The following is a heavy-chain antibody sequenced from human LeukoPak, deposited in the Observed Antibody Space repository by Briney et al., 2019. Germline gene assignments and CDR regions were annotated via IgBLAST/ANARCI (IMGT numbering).Heavy chain of an antibody. J-gene: IGHJ5*02. V-gene: IGHV3-30*02. CDR1: GFTFSNYG. CDR3: SKDLTSDFGGDLDP. Sequence: VGSLRLSCAASGFTFSNYGMHWVRQAPGKGLEWVALISIDGSQKYYADSVKGRFTISRDNSKSTVYLQMNSLRVEDAAVYYCSKDLTSDFGGDLDPWGQGTLVTVSS. D-gene: IGHD3-10*01. CDR2: ISIDGSQK.